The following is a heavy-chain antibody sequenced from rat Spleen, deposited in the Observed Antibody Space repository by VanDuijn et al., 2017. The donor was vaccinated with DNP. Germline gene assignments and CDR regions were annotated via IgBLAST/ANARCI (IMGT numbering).Heavy chain of an antibody. V-gene: IGHV5-20*01. CDR3: TRAEGTWFPY. Sequence: EVLLVESDGGLVQPGRSLKLSCAVSGFTFSDYYMAWIRQAPGKGLEWVASITYGGHSTYYRDSVKGRFPISNDNAKSTLYLQMDSLRSEETATYYCTRAEGTWFPYWGQGTLVTVSS. D-gene: IGHD1-11*01. CDR2: ITYGGHST. J-gene: IGHJ3*01. CDR1: GFTFSDYY.